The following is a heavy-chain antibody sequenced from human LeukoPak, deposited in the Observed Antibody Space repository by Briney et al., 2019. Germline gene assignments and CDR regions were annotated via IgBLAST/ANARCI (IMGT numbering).Heavy chain of an antibody. CDR1: GGSISSYY. CDR3: AREPTQPSRWFDP. CDR2: IYTSGST. Sequence: SETLSLTCTVSGGSISSYYWSWIRQPAGKGLEWIGRIYTSGSTNYNPSLKSRVTMSIDTSKNQFSLSLTSVTAADTAVYYCAREPTQPSRWFDPWGQGTLVTVSS. J-gene: IGHJ5*02. D-gene: IGHD6-13*01. V-gene: IGHV4-4*07.